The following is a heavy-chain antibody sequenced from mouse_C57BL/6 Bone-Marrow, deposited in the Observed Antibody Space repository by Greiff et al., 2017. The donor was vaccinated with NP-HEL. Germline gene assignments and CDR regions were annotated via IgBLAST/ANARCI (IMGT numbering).Heavy chain of an antibody. Sequence: VQLQQSGAELVRPGTSVKVSCKASGYAFTNYLIEWVKQRPGQGLEWIGVINPGSGGTNYNEKFKGKATLTADKSSSTAYMQLGSLTSEDAAVYFCARRYYSHYYAIDYWGQGTSVTVSS. J-gene: IGHJ4*01. D-gene: IGHD2-12*01. CDR3: ARRYYSHYYAIDY. V-gene: IGHV1-54*01. CDR1: GYAFTNYL. CDR2: INPGSGGT.